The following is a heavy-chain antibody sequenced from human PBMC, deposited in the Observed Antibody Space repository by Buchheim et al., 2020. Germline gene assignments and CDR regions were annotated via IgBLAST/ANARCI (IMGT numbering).Heavy chain of an antibody. CDR2: ISPDENSK. D-gene: IGHD6-25*01. CDR3: ARGGTWPFDS. J-gene: IGHJ4*02. CDR1: GFSFNNYW. Sequence: EVQLVESGGGSVQPGGSLRLSCEASGFSFNNYWMTWVRQVPGRGLEWVAIISPDENSKHYLDSVRGRFAISRDNAKNSLSLQMHNVRAEDTAVYYCARGGTWPFDSWGQGSL. V-gene: IGHV3-7*01.